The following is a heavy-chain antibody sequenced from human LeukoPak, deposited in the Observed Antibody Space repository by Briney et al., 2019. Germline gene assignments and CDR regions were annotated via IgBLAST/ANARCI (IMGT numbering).Heavy chain of an antibody. J-gene: IGHJ4*02. V-gene: IGHV4-4*02. CDR2: IYHSGST. CDR1: GGSISSSNW. CDR3: ARGEYYGSGSYYRVLDY. D-gene: IGHD3-10*01. Sequence: PSGTLSLTCAVSGGSISSSNWWSWVRQPPGKGLEWIGEIYHSGSTNYNPSLKSRVTISVDKSKNQFSLKLSSVTAAGPAVYYCARGEYYGSGSYYRVLDYWGQGTLVTGSS.